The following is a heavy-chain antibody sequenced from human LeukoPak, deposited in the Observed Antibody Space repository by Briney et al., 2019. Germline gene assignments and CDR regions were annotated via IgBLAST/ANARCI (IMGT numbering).Heavy chain of an antibody. V-gene: IGHV3-23*01. CDR3: AKPAKTDYADY. J-gene: IGHJ4*02. CDR2: ISGSGGRT. CDR1: GFTFSTFA. D-gene: IGHD1-14*01. Sequence: GGSLRLSCAASGFTFSTFAMIWVRQPPGKGLEWVSAISGSGGRTYYADSVKGRFTISRDNSKNTLYLQMNSLRAEDTAVYYCAKPAKTDYADYWGQGTLVTVSS.